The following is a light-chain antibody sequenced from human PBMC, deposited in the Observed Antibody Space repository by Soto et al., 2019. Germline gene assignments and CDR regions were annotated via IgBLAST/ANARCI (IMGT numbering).Light chain of an antibody. CDR3: QQYNSYSRT. V-gene: IGKV1-5*03. CDR2: KAS. CDR1: QSISSW. J-gene: IGKJ2*01. Sequence: DIHMTQSPSPLSASVGDRVTITCRASQSISSWLAWYQQKPGKAPKVLIYKASGLQSGVPSRFSGSGSGTEFTLTISSLQPDDFATYYCQQYNSYSRTFGQGTKLEIK.